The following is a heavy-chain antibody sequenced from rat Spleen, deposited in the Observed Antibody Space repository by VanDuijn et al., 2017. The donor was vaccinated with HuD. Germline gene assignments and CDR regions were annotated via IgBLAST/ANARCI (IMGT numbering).Heavy chain of an antibody. Sequence: EVQLVESDGGLVQPGKSLKLSCAASGFTFSDYYMAWVRQAPKKGLEWVASISYEGSSTYYSDSVKGRFTISRDNGQSTQYLQMDSLRSEDTATYYCATVGTVADWYFDFWGPGTMVTVSS. J-gene: IGHJ1*01. D-gene: IGHD1-8*01. CDR1: GFTFSDYY. CDR2: ISYEGSST. V-gene: IGHV5-7*01. CDR3: ATVGTVADWYFDF.